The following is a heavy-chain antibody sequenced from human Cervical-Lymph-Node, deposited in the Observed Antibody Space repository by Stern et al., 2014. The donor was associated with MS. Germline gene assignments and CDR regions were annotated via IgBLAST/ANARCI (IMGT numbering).Heavy chain of an antibody. CDR1: GGTFPTTT. Sequence: VQLVESGAEVKKPGSSVRVSCKASGGTFPTTTISWLRQAPGPGLELMGGTFPVLGATKDARKFQGRLTITADESAGTVYMELNRLSSEDTALYFCATDRDNNRPFDSWGQGTLVSVSS. V-gene: IGHV1-69*01. CDR3: ATDRDNNRPFDS. CDR2: TFPVLGAT. D-gene: IGHD1/OR15-1a*01. J-gene: IGHJ4*02.